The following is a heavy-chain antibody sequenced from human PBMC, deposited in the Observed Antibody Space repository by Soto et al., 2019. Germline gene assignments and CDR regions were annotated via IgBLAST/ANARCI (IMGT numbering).Heavy chain of an antibody. D-gene: IGHD3-22*01. V-gene: IGHV4-30-4*01. Sequence: SETLSLTCTVSGGSISSGDYYWSWIRQPPEKGLEWIGYIHNSGRTYYNPSLRSGLSISVDTSKTQFSLKLTSVTAADTAVYYCARERLGADSSGDYWNYMDVWGQGTTVTVSS. J-gene: IGHJ6*02. CDR3: ARERLGADSSGDYWNYMDV. CDR1: GGSISSGDYY. CDR2: IHNSGRT.